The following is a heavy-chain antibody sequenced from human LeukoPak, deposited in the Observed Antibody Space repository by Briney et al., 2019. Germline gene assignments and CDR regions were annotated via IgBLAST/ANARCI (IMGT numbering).Heavy chain of an antibody. J-gene: IGHJ4*02. V-gene: IGHV4-59*01. D-gene: IGHD6-13*01. CDR1: GGSISSYY. CDR2: IYYSGST. Sequence: SETLSLTCTVSGGSISSYYWSWIRQPPGKGLEWIGYIYYSGSTNYNPSLKGRVTISVDTSKNQFSLKLSSVTAADTAVYYCARTAAAGHFDYWGQGTLVTVSS. CDR3: ARTAAAGHFDY.